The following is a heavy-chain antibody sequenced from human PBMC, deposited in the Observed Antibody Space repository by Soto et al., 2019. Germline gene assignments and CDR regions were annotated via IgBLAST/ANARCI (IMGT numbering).Heavy chain of an antibody. CDR2: IYYSGST. Sequence: QVQLQESGPGLVKPSQTLSLTCTVSGGSISSGGYYWTWIRQHPGKGLEWIGYIYYSGSTHYNPSLKSRVTISVDTSKNQFSLKLSSVTAADTAVYYCPRDGGASLYYYYGIDVWGQGTTVTVSS. J-gene: IGHJ6*02. V-gene: IGHV4-31*03. CDR3: PRDGGASLYYYYGIDV. D-gene: IGHD1-26*01. CDR1: GGSISSGGYY.